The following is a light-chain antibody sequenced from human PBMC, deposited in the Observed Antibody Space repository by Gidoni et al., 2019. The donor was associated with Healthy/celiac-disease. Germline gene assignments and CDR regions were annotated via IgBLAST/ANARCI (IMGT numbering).Light chain of an antibody. V-gene: IGLV3-19*01. CDR1: SLRSYY. Sequence: SSELTQDPAVSVALGQTVRITCQGDSLRSYYESWYQPKPGPAPVLVIYGKNNRPPGIPDRFSGSSSGNTASLTITGAQAEDEADYYCNSRDSSGNPDVVFGGGTKLTVL. J-gene: IGLJ2*01. CDR2: GKN. CDR3: NSRDSSGNPDVV.